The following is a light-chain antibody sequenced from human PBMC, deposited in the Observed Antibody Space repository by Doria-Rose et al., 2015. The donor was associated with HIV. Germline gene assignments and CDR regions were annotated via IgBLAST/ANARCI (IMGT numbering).Light chain of an antibody. CDR1: QSFSSTY. J-gene: IGKJ1*01. Sequence: TQSPGTLSLSPGERATLSCRASQSFSSTYLAWYQQKHGQAPSLLIYDGSTRATGIPDRFSASGSGTDFTLTINRLEPEDFALYYCHQYGTSWTFGQGTKAEI. CDR3: HQYGTSWT. CDR2: DGS. V-gene: IGKV3-20*01.